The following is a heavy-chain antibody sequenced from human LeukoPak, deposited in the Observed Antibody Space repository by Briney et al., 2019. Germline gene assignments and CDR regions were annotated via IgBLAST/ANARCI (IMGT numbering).Heavy chain of an antibody. V-gene: IGHV4-30-4*01. D-gene: IGHD4-17*01. CDR2: IYYSGST. J-gene: IGHJ4*02. CDR3: ARGLYGDYPGV. CDR1: GGSISSYY. Sequence: PSETLSLTCTVSGGSISSYYWSWIRQPPGKGLEWIGYIYYSGSTYYNPSLKSRVTISVDTSKNQFSLKLSSVTAADTAVYYCARGLYGDYPGVWGQGTLVTVSS.